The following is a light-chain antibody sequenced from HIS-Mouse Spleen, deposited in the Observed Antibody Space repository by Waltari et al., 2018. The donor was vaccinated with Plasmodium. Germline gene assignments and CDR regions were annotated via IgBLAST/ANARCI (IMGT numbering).Light chain of an antibody. CDR2: EDS. CDR1: AFPTKY. CDR3: YSTDSSGNHRV. J-gene: IGLJ3*02. Sequence: SYELTQPPSVSVSPGQTARITCHGYAFPTKYAYWYQQKSGQAPVLVIYEDSKRPPGIPERFSGSSSGTMATLTISGAQVEDEADYYCYSTDSSGNHRVFGGGTKLTVL. V-gene: IGLV3-10*01.